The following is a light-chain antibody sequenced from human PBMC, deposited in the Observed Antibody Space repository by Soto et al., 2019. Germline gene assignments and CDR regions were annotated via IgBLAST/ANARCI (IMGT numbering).Light chain of an antibody. V-gene: IGLV3-1*01. CDR3: QAWDSSTVV. CDR1: KLGDKY. J-gene: IGLJ2*01. Sequence: YELTQSPSVSVSPGQTASITCSGDKLGDKYAFWYQQKPGQSPVLVIYEDRKRPSGIPERFSGSNSGNTATLTISGAQAMDEADYYCQAWDSSTVVFGGGTQLTVL. CDR2: EDR.